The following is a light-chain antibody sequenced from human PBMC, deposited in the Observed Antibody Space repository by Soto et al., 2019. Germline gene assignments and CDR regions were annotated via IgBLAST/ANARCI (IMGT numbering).Light chain of an antibody. CDR1: QSVSSSY. J-gene: IGKJ1*01. Sequence: EIVLTQSPGTLSLSPGERATLSCRASQSVSSSYLAWYQQKPGQAPRLLIYGASSRATGIPDRFSGSVSGTDFPLTISRLEPEDFAVYYCQQYGSSRWTFGQGTKVEIK. CDR3: QQYGSSRWT. V-gene: IGKV3-20*01. CDR2: GAS.